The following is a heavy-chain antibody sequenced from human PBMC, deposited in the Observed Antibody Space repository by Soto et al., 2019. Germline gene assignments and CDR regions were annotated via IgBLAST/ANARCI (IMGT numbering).Heavy chain of an antibody. CDR3: ARHRGSSGYADAFDI. D-gene: IGHD5-12*01. J-gene: IGHJ3*02. CDR1: GGSISSSSYY. V-gene: IGHV4-39*01. CDR2: IYYSGST. Sequence: SETLSLTCTVSGGSISSSSYYWGWIRQPPGKGLEWIGSIYYSGSTYYNPSLKSRVTISVDTSKNQFSLKLSSVTAADTAVYYCARHRGSSGYADAFDIWGQGTMVT.